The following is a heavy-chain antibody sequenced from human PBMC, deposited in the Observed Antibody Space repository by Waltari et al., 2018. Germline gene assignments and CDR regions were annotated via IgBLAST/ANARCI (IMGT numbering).Heavy chain of an antibody. J-gene: IGHJ5*02. Sequence: QVEESGGGVVQPGGSLSLPCVASGSPFHHYGMHWVRQAPGKGLEWLAVISSEGSGKYYADSVKGRFTMSRDNSKNMVYLQMNSLRPEDTAVYYCAKAGGIYNYPLDPWGQGTLVTVSS. CDR2: ISSEGSGK. CDR3: AKAGGIYNYPLDP. V-gene: IGHV3-30*18. CDR1: GSPFHHYG. D-gene: IGHD1-26*01.